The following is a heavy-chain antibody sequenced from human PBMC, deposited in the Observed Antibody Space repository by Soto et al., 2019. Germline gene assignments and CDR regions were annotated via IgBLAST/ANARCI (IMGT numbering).Heavy chain of an antibody. CDR1: GGSISSYY. Sequence: SESLSLTCTVSGGSISSYYWSWIRQPPGKGLEWIGYIYYSGSTNYNPSLKSRVTISVDTSKNQFSLKLSSVTAADTAVYYCARAGVVAATNWFDPWGQGTLVTAPQ. CDR2: IYYSGST. D-gene: IGHD2-15*01. J-gene: IGHJ5*02. CDR3: ARAGVVAATNWFDP. V-gene: IGHV4-59*01.